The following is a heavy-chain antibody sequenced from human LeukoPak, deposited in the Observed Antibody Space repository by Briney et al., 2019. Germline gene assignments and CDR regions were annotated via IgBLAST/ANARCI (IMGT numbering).Heavy chain of an antibody. Sequence: PSQTLSLTCTVSGGSISSYYWSWIRQPPGKGLEWIGYIYYSGSTNYNPSLKSRVTISVDTSKNQFSLKLSSVTAADTAVYYCAREAVAGFQHWGQGTLVTVSS. CDR2: IYYSGST. CDR1: GGSISSYY. CDR3: AREAVAGFQH. D-gene: IGHD6-19*01. J-gene: IGHJ1*01. V-gene: IGHV4-59*01.